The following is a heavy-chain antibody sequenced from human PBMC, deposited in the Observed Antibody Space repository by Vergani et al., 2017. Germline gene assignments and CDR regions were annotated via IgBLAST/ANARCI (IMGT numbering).Heavy chain of an antibody. CDR3: VGDLGFCAGGRGYTEAWDY. Sequence: EVQLVESGGGLVQPGGSLRLSCAASGFSLSRFWMSWVRQAPEKGLEWVAHISPDGSATSYVDSVKGRFTISRDIAKNTLYLQVRSLRLEDTGVYHCVGDLGFCAGGRGYTEAWDYWGQGTPVTVSS. V-gene: IGHV3-7*01. D-gene: IGHD6-25*01. CDR1: GFSLSRFW. CDR2: ISPDGSAT. J-gene: IGHJ4*02.